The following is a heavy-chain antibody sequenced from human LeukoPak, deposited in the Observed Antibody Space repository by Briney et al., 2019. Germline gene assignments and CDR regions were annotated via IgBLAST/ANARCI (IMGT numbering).Heavy chain of an antibody. CDR1: GGSISSGGYY. CDR3: ARDLRQYDILTGYYSTGYFDY. D-gene: IGHD3-9*01. CDR2: IYYSGST. Sequence: SQTLSLTCTVSGGSISSGGYYWSWIRQHPRNGLEWIGYIYYSGSTYYNPSLKSRVTISVDTSKNQFSLKLSSVTAADTAVYYCARDLRQYDILTGYYSTGYFDYWGQGTLVTVSS. J-gene: IGHJ4*02. V-gene: IGHV4-31*03.